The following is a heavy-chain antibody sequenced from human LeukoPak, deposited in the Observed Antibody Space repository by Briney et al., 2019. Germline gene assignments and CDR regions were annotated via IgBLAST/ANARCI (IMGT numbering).Heavy chain of an antibody. CDR2: IYSDGST. V-gene: IGHV3-53*01. D-gene: IGHD1-26*01. CDR3: ARELREHGVFDI. CDR1: GGSISSSSYY. Sequence: PLETLSLTCTVSGGSISSSSYYWGWVRQAPGKGLEWVSEIYSDGSTYYGASVKGRFSISRDNSKNTVYLQMNSLRAEDTAVYYCARELREHGVFDIWGQGTMVTVSS. J-gene: IGHJ3*02.